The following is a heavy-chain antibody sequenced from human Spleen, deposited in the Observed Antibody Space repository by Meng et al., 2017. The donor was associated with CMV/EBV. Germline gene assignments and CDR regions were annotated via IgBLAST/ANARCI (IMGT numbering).Heavy chain of an antibody. CDR1: GGSFSGYY. CDR3: ARVRYTGAFDI. V-gene: IGHV4-34*01. Sequence: GSLRLSCAVYGGSFSGYYWSWIRQPPGKGLEWIGEINHSGSTNYNPSLKSRVTISVDTSKNQFSLKLSSVNAADTAVYYCARVRYTGAFDIWGQGTMVTVSS. CDR2: INHSGST. D-gene: IGHD1-1*01. J-gene: IGHJ3*02.